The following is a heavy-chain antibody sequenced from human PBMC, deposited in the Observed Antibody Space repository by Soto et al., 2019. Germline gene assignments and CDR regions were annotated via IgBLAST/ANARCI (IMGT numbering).Heavy chain of an antibody. CDR2: LYIDGSRT. Sequence: EVQLVESGGGLVQPGGSLRLSCAASGFTFSSYWMHWVRQVPGKGLVWVPRLYIDGSRTSYADSVKGRFTISRDNAKNTLYLQMNSLRAEDTAVYYCARGAGGYYYMDVWGKGTTVTVSS. CDR1: GFTFSSYW. CDR3: ARGAGGYYYMDV. D-gene: IGHD3-10*01. J-gene: IGHJ6*03. V-gene: IGHV3-74*01.